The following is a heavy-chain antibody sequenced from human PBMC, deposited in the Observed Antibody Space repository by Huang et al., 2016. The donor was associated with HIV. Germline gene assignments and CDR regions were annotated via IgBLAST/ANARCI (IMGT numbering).Heavy chain of an antibody. Sequence: QVQLVQSGAEVKKPGSSVKVSCKASGGTFSSYVISWVRQAPGKGLEWMGGITPIFDKTNYAQKFQGRGTIIADESTRTAYMEMSSLRPEDTATYYCATGPRGSGSFNWGQGTLVIVSS. V-gene: IGHV1-69*01. CDR2: ITPIFDKT. CDR1: GGTFSSYV. J-gene: IGHJ4*02. D-gene: IGHD1-26*01. CDR3: ATGPRGSGSFN.